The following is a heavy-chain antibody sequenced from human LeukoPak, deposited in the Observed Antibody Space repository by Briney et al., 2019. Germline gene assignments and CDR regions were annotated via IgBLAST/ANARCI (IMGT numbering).Heavy chain of an antibody. CDR1: GFTFSSYA. CDR3: AKAYSSGWYLYLDY. CDR2: ISGSGGST. D-gene: IGHD6-19*01. Sequence: GGSLRLSCAASGFTFSSYAMSWVRQAPGKGLEWVSAISGSGGSTYYADSVKGRFTISRDNSKNTLYLQMNSLRAEDTAVYYCAKAYSSGWYLYLDYWGQGTLVTVSS. J-gene: IGHJ4*02. V-gene: IGHV3-23*01.